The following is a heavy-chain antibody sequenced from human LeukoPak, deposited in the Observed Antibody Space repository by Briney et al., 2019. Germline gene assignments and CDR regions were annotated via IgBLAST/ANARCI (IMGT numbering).Heavy chain of an antibody. CDR2: IWYDGSNK. Sequence: PGGSLRLSCAASGFTFSSYGMHWVRQAPGKGLEWVAVIWYDGSNKYYADSVKGRFTISRDNSKNTLYLQVNSLRAEDTAVYYCARETRGYKTKYFQHWGQGTLVTVSS. V-gene: IGHV3-33*01. CDR1: GFTFSSYG. J-gene: IGHJ1*01. CDR3: ARETRGYKTKYFQH. D-gene: IGHD5-24*01.